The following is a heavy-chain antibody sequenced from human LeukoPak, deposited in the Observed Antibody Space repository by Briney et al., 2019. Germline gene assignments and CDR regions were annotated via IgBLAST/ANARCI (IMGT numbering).Heavy chain of an antibody. CDR2: VHSSGST. Sequence: SETLSLTCTVSGGSISSFFWSWIRQPPGKGLEWIGYVHSSGSTKYNPSLKSRLIISVDMSKNQFSLKLRSVSVADTAGYYCAGRAPANYVILPGDRKVVLDFWGQGALVTVSS. CDR3: AGRAPANYVILPGDRKVVLDF. V-gene: IGHV4-59*01. CDR1: GGSISSFF. J-gene: IGHJ4*02. D-gene: IGHD3-9*01.